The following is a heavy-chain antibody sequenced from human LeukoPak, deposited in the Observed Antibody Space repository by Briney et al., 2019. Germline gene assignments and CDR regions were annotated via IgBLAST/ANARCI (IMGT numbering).Heavy chain of an antibody. CDR1: GGSISSYY. CDR2: VYYSGST. Sequence: SETLSLTCTVSGGSISSYYWNWIRQAPGKGREGMGYVYYSGSTNYNPSLKSRVTISVDTSKNQFSLKLNSVTAADTAVYYCARQKGVAGNYYYYMDVWGKGTTVTVSS. J-gene: IGHJ6*03. V-gene: IGHV4-59*08. CDR3: ARQKGVAGNYYYYMDV. D-gene: IGHD6-19*01.